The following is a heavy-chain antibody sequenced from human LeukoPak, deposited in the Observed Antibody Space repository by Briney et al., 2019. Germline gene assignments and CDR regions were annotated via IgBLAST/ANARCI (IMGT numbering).Heavy chain of an antibody. J-gene: IGHJ4*02. D-gene: IGHD6-6*01. CDR3: ARDSKYSSLSGLHDY. V-gene: IGHV3-21*01. CDR1: GFTFSSYS. CDR2: ISSSSSYI. Sequence: PGGSLRLSCAASGFTFSSYSMNWVRQAPGKGLEWVSSISSSSSYIYYADSVKGRFTISRDNAKNSLYLQMNSLRAEDTAVYYCARDSKYSSLSGLHDYWGQGTLVTVSS.